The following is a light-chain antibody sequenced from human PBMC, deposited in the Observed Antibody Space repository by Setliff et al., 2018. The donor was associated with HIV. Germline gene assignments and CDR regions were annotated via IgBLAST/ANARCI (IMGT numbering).Light chain of an antibody. CDR1: SSDVGGYNY. V-gene: IGLV2-14*03. CDR2: DVS. Sequence: QSALTQPASVSGSPGQSITISCTGTSSDVGGYNYVSWYQQYPGKAPKLMIYDVSKRPSGVSNRFSGSKSGNTASLTISGLQAEDEADYYCSSYTSSSTLEVFGGGTKVTVL. CDR3: SSYTSSSTLEV. J-gene: IGLJ2*01.